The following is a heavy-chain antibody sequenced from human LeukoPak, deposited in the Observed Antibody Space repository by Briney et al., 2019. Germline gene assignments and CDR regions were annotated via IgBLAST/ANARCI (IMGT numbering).Heavy chain of an antibody. Sequence: GASLKVSCKASGYTFTGYYMHWVRQAPGQGLEWMGWINPNSGGTNYAQKFQGRVTMTRDTSISTAYMELSRLRSDDTAVYYCARDAAYSSSWYWFDPWGQGTLVTVSS. V-gene: IGHV1-2*02. CDR3: ARDAAYSSSWYWFDP. J-gene: IGHJ5*02. CDR2: INPNSGGT. CDR1: GYTFTGYY. D-gene: IGHD6-13*01.